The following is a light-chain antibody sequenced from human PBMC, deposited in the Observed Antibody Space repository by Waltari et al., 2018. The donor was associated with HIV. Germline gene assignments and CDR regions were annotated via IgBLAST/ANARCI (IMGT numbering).Light chain of an antibody. CDR2: DNN. CDR3: QVWDTTSDHYV. V-gene: IGLV3-21*02. CDR1: TIGRKS. Sequence: SYVLTQPPSVSVAPGQTARITCGGNTIGRKSVHWYQQKPGQAPVLVVYDNNDRPSGIPERFSGSNSENTATLIISRVEAGDEADYYCQVWDTTSDHYVFATGTTVTVL. J-gene: IGLJ1*01.